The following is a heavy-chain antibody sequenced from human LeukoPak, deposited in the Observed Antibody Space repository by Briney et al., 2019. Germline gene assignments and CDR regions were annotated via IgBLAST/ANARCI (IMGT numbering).Heavy chain of an antibody. Sequence: SETLSLTCAVYGGSLSGYYWSWIRQPPGKGLEWIGEINHSGSTNYNPSLKSRVTISVDTSKNQFSLKLSSVTAADTAVYYCARGNPVVVVVAATPGDHWGQGTLVTVSS. J-gene: IGHJ4*02. CDR1: GGSLSGYY. D-gene: IGHD2-15*01. CDR2: INHSGST. CDR3: ARGNPVVVVVAATPGDH. V-gene: IGHV4-34*01.